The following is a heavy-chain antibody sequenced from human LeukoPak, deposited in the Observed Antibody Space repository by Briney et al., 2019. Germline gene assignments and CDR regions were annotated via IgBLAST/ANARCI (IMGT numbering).Heavy chain of an antibody. V-gene: IGHV3-48*04. CDR1: GFTFNNYW. Sequence: GGSLRLSCAASGFTFNNYWMHWVRQAPGKGLEWVSYISSSGSTIYYADSVKGRFTISRDNAKNSLYLQMNSLRAEDTAVYYCAELGITMIGGVWGKGTTVTVSS. CDR2: ISSSGSTI. J-gene: IGHJ6*04. D-gene: IGHD3-10*02. CDR3: AELGITMIGGV.